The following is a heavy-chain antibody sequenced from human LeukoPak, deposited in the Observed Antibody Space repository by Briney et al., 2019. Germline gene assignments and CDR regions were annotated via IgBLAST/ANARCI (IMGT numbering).Heavy chain of an antibody. CDR2: INPNSGGT. Sequence: ASVKVSCKASGYTFTVYYMHWVRQAPGQGLEWMGWINPNSGGTNYAQKFQGRVTMTRDTSISTAYMELSRLRSDDTAVYYCARGDGATSNPYFDYWGQGTLVTVSS. D-gene: IGHD5-12*01. J-gene: IGHJ4*02. V-gene: IGHV1-2*02. CDR1: GYTFTVYY. CDR3: ARGDGATSNPYFDY.